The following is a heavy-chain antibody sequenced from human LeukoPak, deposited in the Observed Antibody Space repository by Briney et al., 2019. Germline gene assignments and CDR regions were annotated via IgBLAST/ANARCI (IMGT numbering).Heavy chain of an antibody. V-gene: IGHV1-18*01. Sequence: ASVKVSCKASGYTFTSYGISWVRQAPGQGLEWMGWISAYNGNTNYAQKLQGRVTMTRDTSIATAYMELTSLTFDDSAVYYCVTSGGLPSNTLSVWGQGTKVTVSS. CDR2: ISAYNGNT. D-gene: IGHD2-15*01. J-gene: IGHJ3*01. CDR3: VTSGGLPSNTLSV. CDR1: GYTFTSYG.